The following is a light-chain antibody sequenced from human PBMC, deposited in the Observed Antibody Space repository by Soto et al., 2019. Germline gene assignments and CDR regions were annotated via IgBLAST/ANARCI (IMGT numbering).Light chain of an antibody. CDR2: DAS. CDR3: QQRSNWPPYT. J-gene: IGKJ2*01. Sequence: EIVSTQSPATLSLSPGERAVLSCRASQSVSNYLAWYQHKPGQAPRLLIYDASNRATGIPARFSGSGSGTDFTLTICSLEPEDFAVYYCQQRSNWPPYTFGQGTKLEIK. V-gene: IGKV3-11*01. CDR1: QSVSNY.